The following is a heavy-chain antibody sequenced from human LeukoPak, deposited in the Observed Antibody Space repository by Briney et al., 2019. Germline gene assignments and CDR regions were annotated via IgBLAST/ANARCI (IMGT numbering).Heavy chain of an antibody. D-gene: IGHD4-23*01. V-gene: IGHV3-7*03. Sequence: GGSLRLSCAASGFTFSSCWMSWVRQAPGKGLEWVANIKQDGSEKYYVDSVKGRFTITRDNSKNTLYLQMNSLRAEDTAVYYCAKADSYGGNSQLFDYWGQGTLVTVSS. CDR2: IKQDGSEK. CDR1: GFTFSSCW. CDR3: AKADSYGGNSQLFDY. J-gene: IGHJ4*02.